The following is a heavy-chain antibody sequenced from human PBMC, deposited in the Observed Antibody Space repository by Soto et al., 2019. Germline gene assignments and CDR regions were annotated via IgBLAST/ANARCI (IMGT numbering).Heavy chain of an antibody. CDR3: ARDRGPSSGYYPYWFDH. D-gene: IGHD3-22*01. V-gene: IGHV1-69*12. J-gene: IGHJ5*02. CDR2: IIPIFGTA. Sequence: QVQLVQSGAEVKKPGSSVKVSCKASGGTFSNSAISWVRQAPGQGLEWMGEIIPIFGTANYAQKFQGRAMITADESTSTDYIELSSLRSEDTAVYYCARDRGPSSGYYPYWFDHWGQGTLVTVSS. CDR1: GGTFSNSA.